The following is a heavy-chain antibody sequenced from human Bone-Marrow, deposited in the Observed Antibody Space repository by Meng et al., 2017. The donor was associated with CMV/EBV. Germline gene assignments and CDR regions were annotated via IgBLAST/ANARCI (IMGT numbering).Heavy chain of an antibody. CDR2: INPNSGGT. J-gene: IGHJ6*02. CDR1: GYTFTGYY. CDR3: ARDRSAVVNYYYYGMDV. Sequence: ASVKVSCKASGYTFTGYYMHWVRQAPGQGLEWMGWINPNSGGTNYAQKFQGRVTMTRDTSSSTAYMELSRLRSDDTAVYYCARDRSAVVNYYYYGMDVWGQGTTVTVSS. D-gene: IGHD6-13*01. V-gene: IGHV1-2*02.